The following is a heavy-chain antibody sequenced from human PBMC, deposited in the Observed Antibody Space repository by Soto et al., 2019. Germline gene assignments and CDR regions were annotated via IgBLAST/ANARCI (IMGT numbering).Heavy chain of an antibody. CDR1: GGSISSGGYY. J-gene: IGHJ3*02. D-gene: IGHD3-10*01. CDR3: ARDNMVSSAFDI. CDR2: IYYSGRT. V-gene: IGHV4-31*03. Sequence: QVQLQESGPGLVKPSQTLSLTCTVSGGSISSGGYYWSWIRQHPGKGLEWIGYIYYSGRTYYNPSLKSRVTISVDTSKNQFSLKLSSVTAADTAVYYCARDNMVSSAFDIWGQGTMVTVSS.